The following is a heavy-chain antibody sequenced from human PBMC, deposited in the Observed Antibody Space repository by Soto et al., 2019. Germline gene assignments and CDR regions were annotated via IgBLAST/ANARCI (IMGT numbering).Heavy chain of an antibody. J-gene: IGHJ6*02. CDR2: ISYDGSNK. CDR3: ARTGRLHRMDV. Sequence: QVQLVESGGGVVQPGRSLRLSCAASGFTFSSYAMHWVRQAPGKGLEWVAIISYDGSNKYYADSVKGRFTISRDNSKNTLYLQMNSLRGGDTAVYYCARTGRLHRMDVWGQGTTVTVSS. CDR1: GFTFSSYA. V-gene: IGHV3-30-3*01. D-gene: IGHD2-15*01.